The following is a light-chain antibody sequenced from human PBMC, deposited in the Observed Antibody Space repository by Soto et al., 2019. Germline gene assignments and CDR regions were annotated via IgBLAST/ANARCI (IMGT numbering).Light chain of an antibody. CDR3: QQYNNWPLT. V-gene: IGKV3-15*01. Sequence: EIVMTQSPATLSVSPGERATLSCRASQSVSSNLAWYQQKPGQAPRLLIYGASTRATGIPARFSGSGSGTEFTLTISSLPSEDFAVYYCQQYNNWPLTFGPGTKVDNK. J-gene: IGKJ3*01. CDR1: QSVSSN. CDR2: GAS.